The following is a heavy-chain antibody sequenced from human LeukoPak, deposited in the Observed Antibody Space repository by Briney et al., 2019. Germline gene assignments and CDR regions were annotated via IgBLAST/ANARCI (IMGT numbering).Heavy chain of an antibody. CDR3: ARPLGATELFDY. CDR2: INPNSGGT. Sequence: ASVKVSCKASGYTFTGYYMHWVRQAPGQGLEWMGWINPNSGGTNYAQKFQGRVTMTRDTSISTAYMELRSLRSDDTAVYYCARPLGATELFDYWGQGTLVTVSS. CDR1: GYTFTGYY. D-gene: IGHD1-26*01. V-gene: IGHV1-2*02. J-gene: IGHJ4*02.